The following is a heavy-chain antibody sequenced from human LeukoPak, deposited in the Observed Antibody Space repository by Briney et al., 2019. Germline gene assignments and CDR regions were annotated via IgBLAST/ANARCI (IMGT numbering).Heavy chain of an antibody. J-gene: IGHJ4*02. D-gene: IGHD6-19*01. CDR1: GFTFSSYA. CDR2: ISYDGSNK. V-gene: IGHV3-30*04. Sequence: GGSLRLSCAASGFTFSSYAMHWVRQAPGKGLEWVAVISYDGSNKYYADSVKGRFTISRDNSKNTLYLQMNSLRAEDTAVYYCAKDHTWLVEYFDYWGQGTLVTVSS. CDR3: AKDHTWLVEYFDY.